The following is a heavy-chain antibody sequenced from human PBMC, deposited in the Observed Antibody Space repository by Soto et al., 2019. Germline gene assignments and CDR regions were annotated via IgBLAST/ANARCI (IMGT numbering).Heavy chain of an antibody. V-gene: IGHV1-46*01. CDR2: INPSGGST. D-gene: IGHD1-7*01. Sequence: ASVKVSCKASGYTSTSYYMHWVRQAPGQGLEWMGIINPSGGSTSYAQKFQGRVTMTRDTSTSTVYMELSSLRSEDTAVYYCARDGVSSTEYTWNYGTYFDYWGQGALVTVSS. CDR1: GYTSTSYY. CDR3: ARDGVSSTEYTWNYGTYFDY. J-gene: IGHJ4*02.